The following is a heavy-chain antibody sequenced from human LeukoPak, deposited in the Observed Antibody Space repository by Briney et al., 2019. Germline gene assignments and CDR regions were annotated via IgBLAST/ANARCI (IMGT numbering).Heavy chain of an antibody. J-gene: IGHJ4*02. V-gene: IGHV4-34*01. D-gene: IGHD6-13*01. CDR1: GGSFSGYY. Sequence: SETLSLTCAVYGGSFSGYYWSWIRQPPGKGLEWIGEINHSGCTNYNPSLKSRVTISVDTSKNQFSLKLSSVTAADTAVYYCARGDSSWYPAHYFDYWGQGTLVTVSS. CDR2: INHSGCT. CDR3: ARGDSSWYPAHYFDY.